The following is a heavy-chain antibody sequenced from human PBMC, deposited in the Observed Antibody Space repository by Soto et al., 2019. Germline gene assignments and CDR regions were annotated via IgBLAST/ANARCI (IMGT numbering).Heavy chain of an antibody. J-gene: IGHJ5*02. CDR3: VRGDYGVYSHWFDP. V-gene: IGHV1-8*02. Sequence: QVQLVQSGAEVKKPGASVRVSCKASGYTFTNFDINWVRQATGQGLEWMGWMNPNSGNTGYAQKFQGRVTMTRNTSITTAYMQLSTLRSEDTAVYYCVRGDYGVYSHWFDPWGQGTLVTVSS. CDR2: MNPNSGNT. CDR1: GYTFTNFD. D-gene: IGHD4-17*01.